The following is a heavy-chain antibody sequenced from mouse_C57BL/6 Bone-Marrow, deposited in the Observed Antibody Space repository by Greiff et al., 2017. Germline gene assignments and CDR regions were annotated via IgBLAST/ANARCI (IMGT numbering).Heavy chain of an antibody. CDR3: ERDGYSNYFPWFAY. Sequence: EVQVVESGGGLVKPGGSLKLSCAASGFTFSSYAMSWVRQTPEKRLEWVATISDGGSYTYYPDNVKGRFTISIDNAKNNLYLQMSHLTSEDTAVYYCERDGYSNYFPWFAYWGQGTLVTVSA. D-gene: IGHD2-5*01. J-gene: IGHJ3*01. V-gene: IGHV5-4*01. CDR1: GFTFSSYA. CDR2: ISDGGSYT.